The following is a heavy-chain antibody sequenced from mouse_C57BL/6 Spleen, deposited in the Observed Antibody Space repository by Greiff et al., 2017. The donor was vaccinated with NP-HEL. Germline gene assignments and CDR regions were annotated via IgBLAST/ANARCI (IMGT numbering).Heavy chain of an antibody. Sequence: VKLVESGAELVRPGTSVKMSCKASGYTFTNYWIGWAKQRPGHGLEWIGDIYPGGGYTNYNEKFKGKATLTADKSSSTAYMQFSSLTSEDSAIYYCARTTTVYAMDYWGQGTSVTVSS. V-gene: IGHV1-63*01. CDR3: ARTTTVYAMDY. D-gene: IGHD1-1*01. CDR2: IYPGGGYT. J-gene: IGHJ4*01. CDR1: GYTFTNYW.